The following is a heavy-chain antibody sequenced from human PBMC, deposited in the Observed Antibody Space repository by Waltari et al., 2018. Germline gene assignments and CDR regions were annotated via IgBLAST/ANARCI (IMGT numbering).Heavy chain of an antibody. D-gene: IGHD5-18*01. Sequence: GRLLGWGGGWERPGGSRELPCPASGFPLSTNKRGWVRQAPGKGLEWVSVIYSGGSTYYADSVKGRFTISRDNSKNTLYLQMNSLRAEDTAVYYCANVGYGCYYWGQGTLVTVSS. CDR3: ANVGYGCYY. CDR2: IYSGGST. V-gene: IGHV3-66*01. J-gene: IGHJ4*02. CDR1: GFPLSTNK.